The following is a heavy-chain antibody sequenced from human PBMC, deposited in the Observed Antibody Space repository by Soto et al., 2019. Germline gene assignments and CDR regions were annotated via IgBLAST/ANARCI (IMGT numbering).Heavy chain of an antibody. Sequence: SETLSLTCTVSGGSVTNSSYYWGWIRQSPGKGLEWIGSVYYRGRSYSKSSVKSRVTISVDMSKNQFSLNLNSVTASDTAVYFCVSQRTTVITQAHFDYWGPGALVTVS. D-gene: IGHD4-4*01. CDR3: VSQRTTVITQAHFDY. J-gene: IGHJ4*02. V-gene: IGHV4-39*01. CDR1: GGSVTNSSYY. CDR2: VYYRGRS.